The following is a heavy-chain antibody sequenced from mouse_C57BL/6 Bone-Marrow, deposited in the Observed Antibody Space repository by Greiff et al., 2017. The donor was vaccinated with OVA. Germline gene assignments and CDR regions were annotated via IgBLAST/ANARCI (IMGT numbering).Heavy chain of an antibody. CDR3: ARVWVGSYYFDY. CDR1: GFTFSSYA. D-gene: IGHD1-1*02. Sequence: EVHLVESGGGLVKPGGSLKLSCAASGFTFSSYAMSWVRQTPEKRLEWVATISDGGSYTYYPDNVKGRFTISRDNAKNNLYLQMSHLKSEDTAMYYCARVWVGSYYFDYWGQGTTLTVSA. V-gene: IGHV5-4*01. J-gene: IGHJ2*01. CDR2: ISDGGSYT.